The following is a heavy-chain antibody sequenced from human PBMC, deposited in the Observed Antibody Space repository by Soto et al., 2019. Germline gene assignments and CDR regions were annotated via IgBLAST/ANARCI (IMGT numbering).Heavy chain of an antibody. D-gene: IGHD1-1*01. CDR1: GFTFSGYA. CDR2: VGSGSP. CDR3: AQDLGSNWNHYNRFAP. Sequence: GGSLRLSCAASGFTFSGYAMSWVRQAPGKGLEWVSGVGSGSPFYADSVKGRFTISRDNANSMLYLQMNSLRADDTAVYFCAQDLGSNWNHYNRFAPGGQGTLVTVSS. V-gene: IGHV3-23*01. J-gene: IGHJ5*02.